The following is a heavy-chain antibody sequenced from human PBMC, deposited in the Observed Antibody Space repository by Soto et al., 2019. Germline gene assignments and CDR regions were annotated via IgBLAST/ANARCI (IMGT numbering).Heavy chain of an antibody. CDR3: ARNAVGTYHFDY. V-gene: IGHV1-3*04. Sequence: ASVKVSCKASEYTFTTYAMHWVRQAPGQRLEWMGWINTGNGNTKYSQKFQGRVTTTRDTSASTAYMELSSLISEDTAVYYCARNAVGTYHFDYWGQGTLVTVSS. CDR1: EYTFTTYA. D-gene: IGHD1-26*01. CDR2: INTGNGNT. J-gene: IGHJ4*02.